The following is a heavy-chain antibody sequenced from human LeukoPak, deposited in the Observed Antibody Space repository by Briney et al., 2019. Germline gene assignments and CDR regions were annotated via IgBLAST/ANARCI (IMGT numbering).Heavy chain of an antibody. Sequence: PGGSLRLSCAASGFTFSSYEMNWVRQAPGKGLEWVSYISSSGSTIYYADSVKGRFTISRDNAKNSLYLQMNCLRAEDTAVYYCATSRGSGSYMGYWGQGTLVTVSS. CDR2: ISSSGSTI. V-gene: IGHV3-48*03. D-gene: IGHD3-10*01. CDR1: GFTFSSYE. CDR3: ATSRGSGSYMGY. J-gene: IGHJ4*02.